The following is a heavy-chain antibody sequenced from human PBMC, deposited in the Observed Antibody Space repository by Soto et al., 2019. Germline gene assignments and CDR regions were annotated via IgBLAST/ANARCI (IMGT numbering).Heavy chain of an antibody. CDR1: GGSFCSDAYY. D-gene: IGHD1-1*01. CDR3: ARDRANSPDYFDY. V-gene: IGHV4-30-4*01. Sequence: SETLSLTCTVSGGSFCSDAYYWSWIRQPPGKGLEWIGCVYYSGRTYYNPSLESRITISMDTFKDQFSLKLSSVNAADTAVYYCARDRANSPDYFDYWGQGALVTVSS. J-gene: IGHJ4*02. CDR2: VYYSGRT.